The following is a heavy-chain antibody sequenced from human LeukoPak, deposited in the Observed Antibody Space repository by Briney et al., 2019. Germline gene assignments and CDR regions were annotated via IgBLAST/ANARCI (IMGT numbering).Heavy chain of an antibody. CDR3: ARGFDDSSGSVDY. CDR2: IYSGGST. J-gene: IGHJ4*02. CDR1: GFTVSSHY. D-gene: IGHD3-22*01. Sequence: GGSLRLSCAASGFTVSSHYMDWVRQAPGRGLEWVSVIYSGGSTYYADSVKGRFTISRDNSKNTLYLQMNSLRAEDTAVYYCARGFDDSSGSVDYWGQGTLVTVSS. V-gene: IGHV3-66*01.